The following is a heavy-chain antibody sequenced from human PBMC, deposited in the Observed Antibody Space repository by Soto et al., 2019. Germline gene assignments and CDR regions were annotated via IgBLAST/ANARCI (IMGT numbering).Heavy chain of an antibody. J-gene: IGHJ4*02. CDR2: ISYDGSNK. CDR1: GFTFSSYG. Sequence: SLRLSCAASGFTFSSYGMHWVLQAPGKGLEWVAVISYDGSNKYYADSVKGRFTISRDNSKNTLYLQMNSLRAEDTAVYYCAKEEEAVAAPLLADYWGQGTLVTVSS. CDR3: AKEEEAVAAPLLADY. V-gene: IGHV3-30*18. D-gene: IGHD6-19*01.